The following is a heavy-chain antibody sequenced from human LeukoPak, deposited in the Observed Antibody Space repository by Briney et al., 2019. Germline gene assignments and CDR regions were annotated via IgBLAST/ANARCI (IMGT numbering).Heavy chain of an antibody. Sequence: PSETLSLTCTVSGGSISSGDYYWSWIRQPPGKGLEWIGYIYYSGSTYYNPSLKSRVTISVDTSKNQFSLKLSSVTAADTAVYYCARETGYSSSWYRSWGQGTLVTVSS. CDR2: IYYSGST. CDR3: ARETGYSSSWYRS. D-gene: IGHD6-13*01. J-gene: IGHJ5*02. V-gene: IGHV4-30-4*08. CDR1: GGSISSGDYY.